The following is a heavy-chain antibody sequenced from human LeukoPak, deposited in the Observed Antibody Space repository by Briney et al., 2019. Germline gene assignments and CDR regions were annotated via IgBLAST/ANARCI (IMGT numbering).Heavy chain of an antibody. V-gene: IGHV4-59*01. D-gene: IGHD1-26*01. CDR1: GGSISSYY. Sequence: PSETLSLTCTVSGGSISSYYWSWIRQPPGKGLEWIGYIYTSGSTNYNPSLKSRVTISVDTSKNQFSLKLSSVTAADTAVYYCARDAAGIVGAFDYWGQGTLVTVSS. CDR3: ARDAAGIVGAFDY. J-gene: IGHJ4*02. CDR2: IYTSGST.